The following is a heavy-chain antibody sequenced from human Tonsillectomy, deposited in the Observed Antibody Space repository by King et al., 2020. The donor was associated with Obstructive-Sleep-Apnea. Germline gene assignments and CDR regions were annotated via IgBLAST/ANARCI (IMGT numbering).Heavy chain of an antibody. V-gene: IGHV3-9*01. D-gene: IGHD3-10*01. CDR2: ISWNSGTI. CDR3: VKGDYGSGQSGGDV. CDR1: GFTFDDYA. Sequence: VQLVESGGGLVQPGRSLRLSCAVSGFTFDDYAMHCVRQAPGKGLEWVSVISWNSGTIGYVDSVKGRFTISRDNAKNSLYLQMNSLRAEDTALYYCVKGDYGSGQSGGDVWGQGTTVTVSS. J-gene: IGHJ6*02.